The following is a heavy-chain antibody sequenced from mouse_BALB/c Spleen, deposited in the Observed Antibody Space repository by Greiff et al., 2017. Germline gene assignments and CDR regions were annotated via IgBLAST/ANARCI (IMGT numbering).Heavy chain of an antibody. CDR1: GFNIKDTY. CDR2: IDPSNGNT. D-gene: IGHD2-4*01. V-gene: IGHV14-3*02. CDR3: AKAMITAWFAY. J-gene: IGHJ3*01. Sequence: VQLKQSRAELVKPGASVKLSCTASGFNIKDTYMHWVKQRPEQGLEWIGRIDPSNGNTKYDPKFQGKATITADTSSNTAYLQLSSLTSEDTAVYYCAKAMITAWFAYWGQGTLVTVSA.